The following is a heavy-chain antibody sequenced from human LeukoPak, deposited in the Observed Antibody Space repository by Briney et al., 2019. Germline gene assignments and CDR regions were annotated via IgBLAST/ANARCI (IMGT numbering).Heavy chain of an antibody. CDR2: IKQDGSEK. CDR1: GFTFSSYW. Sequence: PGGSLRLSCAASGFTFSSYWMSWVGQAPGKGLEWVANIKQDGSEKYYVDSVKGRFTISRDNAKNSLYLQMNSLRAEDTVVYYCAREKGYYDILTGPPFWGQGTLVTVSS. V-gene: IGHV3-7*01. J-gene: IGHJ4*02. CDR3: AREKGYYDILTGPPF. D-gene: IGHD3-9*01.